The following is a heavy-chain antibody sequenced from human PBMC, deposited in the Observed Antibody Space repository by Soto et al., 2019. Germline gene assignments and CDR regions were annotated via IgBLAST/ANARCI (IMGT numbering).Heavy chain of an antibody. D-gene: IGHD2-2*01. CDR1: GFTFSSYA. Sequence: PGGSLRLSCAASGFTFSSYAMHWVRQAPGKGLEWVAVIPYDGSNKYYADSVKGRFTISRDNSKNTLYLQMNSLRAEDTAVYYCARAIATIVLVPAAMRGLGYYGMDVWGQGTTVTVSS. V-gene: IGHV3-30-3*01. CDR3: ARAIATIVLVPAAMRGLGYYGMDV. CDR2: IPYDGSNK. J-gene: IGHJ6*02.